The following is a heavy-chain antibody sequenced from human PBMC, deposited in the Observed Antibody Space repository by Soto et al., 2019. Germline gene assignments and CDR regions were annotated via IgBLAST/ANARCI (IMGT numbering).Heavy chain of an antibody. Sequence: GGSLRLSCAASGFTFSSYSMNWVRQAPGKGLEWVSSISSSSSYIYYADSVKGRFTISRDNAKNSLYLQMNSLRAEDTAVYYCARDGGGYSSNWYVYYYYGMDVWGQGTTVTVSS. CDR2: ISSSSSYI. CDR3: ARDGGGYSSNWYVYYYYGMDV. V-gene: IGHV3-21*01. CDR1: GFTFSSYS. D-gene: IGHD6-13*01. J-gene: IGHJ6*02.